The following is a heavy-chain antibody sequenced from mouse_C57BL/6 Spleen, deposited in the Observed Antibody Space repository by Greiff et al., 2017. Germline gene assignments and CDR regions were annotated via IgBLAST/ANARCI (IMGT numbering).Heavy chain of an antibody. CDR1: GFTFSSYG. V-gene: IGHV5-6*02. CDR2: LSSGGSYT. CDR3: ARRYYYDEAWFAY. D-gene: IGHD2-4*01. J-gene: IGHJ3*01. Sequence: EVMLVEPGGDLVKPGGSLKLSCAASGFTFSSYGMSCVRQTPDKRLEWVATLSSGGSYTYYPASVKGRFTISRDNAKNTLCLQMSSLKSEDTAMYYCARRYYYDEAWFAYWAQGTLVTVSA.